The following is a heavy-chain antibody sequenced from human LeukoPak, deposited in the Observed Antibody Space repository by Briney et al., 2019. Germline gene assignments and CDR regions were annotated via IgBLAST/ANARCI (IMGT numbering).Heavy chain of an antibody. CDR3: AKAPVTSCRGAFCYPFDY. CDR2: INGSGGST. D-gene: IGHD2-15*01. CDR1: GFTFSSYA. Sequence: GGTLRLSCAASGFTFSSYAMSWVRQAPGKGLEWVSDINGSGGSTYYADSVKGRFTISRDNSKNTLYLQMNSLRAEDAAVYYCAKAPVTSCRGAFCYPFDYWGQGTLVTVSS. J-gene: IGHJ4*02. V-gene: IGHV3-23*01.